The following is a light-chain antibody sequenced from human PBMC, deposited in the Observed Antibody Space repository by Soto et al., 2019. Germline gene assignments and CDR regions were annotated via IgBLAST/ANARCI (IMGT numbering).Light chain of an antibody. CDR3: LQYSGPPRT. J-gene: IGKJ1*01. V-gene: IGKV1-5*03. CDR1: QSISSW. Sequence: DIQMTQSASTLSVSVGDRVTITCRASQSISSWLAWFHQKPGKAPKLLIYEASILESGVPSRFSGSGSGTEFTLTISSLQPDDFATYYCLQYSGPPRTFGHGTKVDIK. CDR2: EAS.